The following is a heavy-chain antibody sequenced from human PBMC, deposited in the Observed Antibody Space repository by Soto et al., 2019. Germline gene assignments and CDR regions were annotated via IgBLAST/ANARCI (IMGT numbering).Heavy chain of an antibody. D-gene: IGHD1-1*01. CDR3: ARDRQAGDDNVNWFAP. J-gene: IGHJ5*02. Sequence: QVQLVESGGGVVQPGRSLRLSCAASGFSISRSAMHWVRQAPGKGLEWVAVIAYDGSNKWYADSAKGRFTISRDNSKNTLYLDMSSLRAEDTAVYFCARDRQAGDDNVNWFAPWGQGTLVTVSS. CDR2: IAYDGSNK. CDR1: GFSISRSA. V-gene: IGHV3-30-3*01.